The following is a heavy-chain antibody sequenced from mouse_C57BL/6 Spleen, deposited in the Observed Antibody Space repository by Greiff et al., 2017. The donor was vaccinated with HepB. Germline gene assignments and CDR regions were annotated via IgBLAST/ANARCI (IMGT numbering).Heavy chain of an antibody. J-gene: IGHJ2*01. V-gene: IGHV1-55*01. CDR1: GYTFTSYW. D-gene: IGHD1-1*01. CDR3: ARSYYYGSSRYFDY. Sequence: QVQLQQPGAELVKSGASVKMSCKASGYTFTSYWITWVKQRPGQGLEWIGDIYPGSGSTNYNEKFKSKATLTVDTSSSTAYMQLSSLTSEDSAVYYCARSYYYGSSRYFDYWGQGTTLTVSS. CDR2: IYPGSGST.